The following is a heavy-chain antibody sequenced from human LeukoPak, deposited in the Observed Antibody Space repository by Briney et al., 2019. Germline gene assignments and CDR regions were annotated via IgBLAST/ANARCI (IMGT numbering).Heavy chain of an antibody. J-gene: IGHJ4*02. D-gene: IGHD3-22*01. CDR3: ARDMTYYYDSSGSFDY. CDR1: GFTFSDYY. CDR2: ISSSGSTI. V-gene: IGHV3-11*01. Sequence: GGSLRLSCAASGFTFSDYYMSWIRQAPGKGLEWVSYISSSGSTIYYADSVKGRFTISRDNAKNSLYLQMNSLRAEDTAVYYCARDMTYYYDSSGSFDYWGQGTLVTVSS.